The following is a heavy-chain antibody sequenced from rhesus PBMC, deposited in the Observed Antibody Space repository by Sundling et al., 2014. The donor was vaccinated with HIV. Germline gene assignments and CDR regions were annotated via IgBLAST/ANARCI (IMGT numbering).Heavy chain of an antibody. J-gene: IGHJ1*01. V-gene: IGHV4-160*01. CDR2: IYGSGGST. CDR3: ARSYDKYEYFEF. Sequence: QVQLQESGPGLVKPSETLSLTCAVSGGSFSGYYWGWIRQPPGKGLEWVGYIYGSGGSTDYNPSLKSRVTISKDTSKNQFSLKLSSVTAADTAVYYCARSYDKYEYFEFWGQGALVTVSS. CDR1: GGSFSGYY. D-gene: IGHD4-35*01.